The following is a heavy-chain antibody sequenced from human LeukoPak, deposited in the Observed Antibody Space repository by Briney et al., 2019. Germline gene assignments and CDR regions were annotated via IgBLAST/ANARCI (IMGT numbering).Heavy chain of an antibody. Sequence: SETLSLTCTVSGGSISSYYWSWIRQPPGKGLEWIGYIYYSGSTNYNPSLKSRVTISVDTSKNQFSLKLSSVTAADTAVYYCARTGGYSSSWYSYWGQGTLVTVSS. J-gene: IGHJ4*02. CDR3: ARTGGYSSSWYSY. V-gene: IGHV4-59*08. CDR1: GGSISSYY. D-gene: IGHD6-13*01. CDR2: IYYSGST.